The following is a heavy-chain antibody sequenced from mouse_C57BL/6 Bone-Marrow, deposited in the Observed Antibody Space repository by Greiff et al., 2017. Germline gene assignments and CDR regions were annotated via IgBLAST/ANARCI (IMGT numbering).Heavy chain of an antibody. J-gene: IGHJ1*03. CDR3: ASSITTVRDWYFDV. D-gene: IGHD1-1*01. CDR1: GFNIKNTY. Sequence: VQLKQSVAELVGPGASVKLSCTASGFNIKNTYMHWVKQRPEQGLEWIGRIDPANGNTKYAPKFQGKATITADTSSNTAYLQLSSLTSEDTAIYYCASSITTVRDWYFDVWGTGTTVTVSS. CDR2: IDPANGNT. V-gene: IGHV14-3*01.